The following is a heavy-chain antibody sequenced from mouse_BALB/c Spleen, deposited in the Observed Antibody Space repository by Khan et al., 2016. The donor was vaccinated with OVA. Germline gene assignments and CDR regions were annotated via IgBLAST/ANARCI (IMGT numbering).Heavy chain of an antibody. V-gene: IGHV3-2*02. CDR3: ARTGRIKY. J-gene: IGHJ2*01. CDR2: ISYSGST. CDR1: GYSITSGYG. D-gene: IGHD1-1*01. Sequence: EVQLQESGPGLVKPSQSLSLTCTVTGYSITSGYGWNWIRQFPGNKLEWMGYISYSGSTNYNPSLKSRISITPDTSKNQSFLHLNSVTTEDRATYYCARTGRIKYWGQGTTLTVSS.